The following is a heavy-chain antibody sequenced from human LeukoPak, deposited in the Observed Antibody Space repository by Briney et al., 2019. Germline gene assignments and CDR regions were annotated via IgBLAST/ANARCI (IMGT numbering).Heavy chain of an antibody. V-gene: IGHV4-39*07. D-gene: IGHD3-22*01. CDR2: IYYSGST. Sequence: SETLSLTCTVSGGSISSSSYYWGWIRQPPGKGLEWIGSIYYSGSTYYNPSLKSRVTISVDTSKNQFSLKLSSVTAADTAVYYCARGHVSRGYYYPWGQGTLVTVSS. J-gene: IGHJ5*02. CDR3: ARGHVSRGYYYP. CDR1: GGSISSSSYY.